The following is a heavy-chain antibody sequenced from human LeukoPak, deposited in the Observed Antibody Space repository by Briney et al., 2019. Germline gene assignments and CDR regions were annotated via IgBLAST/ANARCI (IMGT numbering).Heavy chain of an antibody. CDR3: ARGEDYFAY. J-gene: IGHJ4*02. CDR1: GYTVSSNY. CDR2: IYSGGST. V-gene: IGHV3-53*01. Sequence: GGSLRLSCAASGYTVSSNYMSWVRQAPGKGLEWVSVIYSGGSTYYADSVKGRFSISRDNSKNPLFLQMNSLRAEDTAVYYCARGEDYFAYWGQGTLVTVSS.